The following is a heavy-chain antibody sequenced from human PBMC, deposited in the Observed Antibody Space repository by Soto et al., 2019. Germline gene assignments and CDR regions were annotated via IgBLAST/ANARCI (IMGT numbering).Heavy chain of an antibody. CDR3: AKDALAVAGTSIFDY. Sequence: QVQLVESGGGVVQPGRSLRLSCAASGFTFSSYGMHWVRQAPGKGLEWVAVISYDGSNKYYADSVKGRFTISRDNSKNTLYLKMNSVRAEATAVYYWAKDALAVAGTSIFDYWGQGTLVTVSS. J-gene: IGHJ4*02. V-gene: IGHV3-30*18. CDR2: ISYDGSNK. CDR1: GFTFSSYG. D-gene: IGHD6-19*01.